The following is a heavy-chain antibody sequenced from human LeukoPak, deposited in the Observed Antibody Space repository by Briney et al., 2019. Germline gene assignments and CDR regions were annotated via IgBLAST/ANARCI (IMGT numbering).Heavy chain of an antibody. Sequence: PGGSLRLSCAASGFTFSSYAMSWVRQAPGKGLEWVSAISGSGGSTYYADSVKGRFTISRDNSKNTLYLQMNSLRAEDTAVYYCAAFLQYCGSTSCPTGWFDPWGQGTLVTVSS. CDR2: ISGSGGST. V-gene: IGHV3-23*01. CDR1: GFTFSSYA. D-gene: IGHD2-2*01. CDR3: AAFLQYCGSTSCPTGWFDP. J-gene: IGHJ5*02.